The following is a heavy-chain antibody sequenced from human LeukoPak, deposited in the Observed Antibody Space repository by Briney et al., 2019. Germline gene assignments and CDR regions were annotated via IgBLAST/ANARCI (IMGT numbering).Heavy chain of an antibody. V-gene: IGHV3-48*03. Sequence: PGGSLRLSCAASGFTFSSYEMNWVRQAPGKGLEWVSYISSSGSTIYYADSVKGRFTISRDNAKNSLYLQMNSLRAEDTAVYYCARDRTLVYYYYGMDVWGQGTTVTVSS. CDR2: ISSSGSTI. CDR3: ARDRTLVYYYYGMDV. CDR1: GFTFSSYE. J-gene: IGHJ6*02. D-gene: IGHD1-14*01.